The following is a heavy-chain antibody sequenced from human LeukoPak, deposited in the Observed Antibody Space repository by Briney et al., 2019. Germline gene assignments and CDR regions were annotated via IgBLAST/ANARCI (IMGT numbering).Heavy chain of an antibody. Sequence: SETLSLTCTVSGGSISSSSYYWGWIRQPLGKGLEWIGSIYYSGSTYYNPSLKRRVTISVDTSKNQFSLKLSSVTAADTAVYYCARLVYDTSDYYYFDYWGQGTLVTVSS. CDR1: GGSISSSSYY. CDR3: ARLVYDTSDYYYFDY. D-gene: IGHD3-22*01. J-gene: IGHJ4*02. V-gene: IGHV4-39*01. CDR2: IYYSGST.